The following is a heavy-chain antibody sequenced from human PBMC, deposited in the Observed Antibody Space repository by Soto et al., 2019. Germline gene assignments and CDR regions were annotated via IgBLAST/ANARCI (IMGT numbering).Heavy chain of an antibody. D-gene: IGHD3-10*01. Sequence: QVQLVQSGSEVKKPGSSVKVSCKTSGGTLSSFAISWVRQAPGQGLEWIGTFIPVVSMAKFGQNFQGRVTITADQSTNTLLRELSSLRYEDPAMYYCANGPDYYFCHGMDVWGQGTTVTVSS. CDR1: GGTLSSFA. V-gene: IGHV1-69*04. CDR2: FIPVVSMA. CDR3: ANGPDYYFCHGMDV. J-gene: IGHJ6*02.